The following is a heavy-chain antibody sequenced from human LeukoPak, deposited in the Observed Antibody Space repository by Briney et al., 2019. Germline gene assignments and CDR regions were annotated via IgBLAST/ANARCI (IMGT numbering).Heavy chain of an antibody. D-gene: IGHD2-15*01. CDR1: GFTFSNYA. J-gene: IGHJ4*02. Sequence: GGSLRLSCAASGFTFSNYAMTWVRQAPGKGLEWVSVVTGSGADTNYADSVKGRFTLSRDNFNNTVYLQVNSLRAEDTAVYYCAKGVRYSSTYCFDSWGQGTLVTVSS. CDR2: VTGSGADT. V-gene: IGHV3-23*01. CDR3: AKGVRYSSTYCFDS.